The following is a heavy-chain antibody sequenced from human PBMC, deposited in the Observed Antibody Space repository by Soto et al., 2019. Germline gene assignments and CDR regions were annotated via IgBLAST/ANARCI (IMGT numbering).Heavy chain of an antibody. V-gene: IGHV3-74*03. CDR3: ARDLGGRDDY. J-gene: IGHJ4*02. CDR1: GFTFSSYW. CDR2: INTDGSTT. D-gene: IGHD3-16*01. Sequence: EVQLVESGGGLVQPGGSLRLSCAASGFTFSSYWMHWVRQAPGKGLVWVSRINTDGSTTTYADSVKGRFTISRGNAKNTLYFQMSSLRVEDTSVYYCARDLGGRDDYWGQGTLVTVSS.